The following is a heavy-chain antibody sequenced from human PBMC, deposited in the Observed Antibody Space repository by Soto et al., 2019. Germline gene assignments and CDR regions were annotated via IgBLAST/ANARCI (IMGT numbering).Heavy chain of an antibody. CDR3: ARDLKYSSSPGFDY. V-gene: IGHV1-3*01. J-gene: IGHJ4*02. D-gene: IGHD6-6*01. Sequence: RASVKVSCKASGYTFTSYAMHWVRQAPGQRLEWMGWINAGNGNTKYSQKFQGRVTITRDTSASTAYMELSSLRSEDTAVYYCARDLKYSSSPGFDYWGQGTLVTVSS. CDR2: INAGNGNT. CDR1: GYTFTSYA.